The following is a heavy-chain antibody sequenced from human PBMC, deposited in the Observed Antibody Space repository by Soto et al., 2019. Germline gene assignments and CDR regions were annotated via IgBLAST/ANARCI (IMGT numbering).Heavy chain of an antibody. CDR1: GITFGGFW. CDR2: VDSAGRGT. Sequence: VPLVESGGGSVQPGGSLRLSCVASGITFGGFWMHWVRQFPGKGLVWVARVDSAGRGTSYADSVKGRFTISRDNAKNTLSLQMDSLRVEDTAVYYCATVFEHWGQGIPVTVSS. CDR3: ATVFEH. V-gene: IGHV3-74*01. J-gene: IGHJ4*02.